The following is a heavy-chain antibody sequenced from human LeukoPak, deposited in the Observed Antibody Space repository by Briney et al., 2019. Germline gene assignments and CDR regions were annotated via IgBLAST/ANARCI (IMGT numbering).Heavy chain of an antibody. CDR3: ARGPFDI. CDR1: GFSFSSYW. J-gene: IGHJ3*02. V-gene: IGHV3-74*01. CDR2: INPDGSST. Sequence: GGSLRLSCAASGFSFSSYWMHWVRQTPGKGPVWVSRINPDGSSTGYADAVKGRFTISRDNAKNTLYLQMSSLRADDTAVYYCARGPFDIWGQGTTVTVSS.